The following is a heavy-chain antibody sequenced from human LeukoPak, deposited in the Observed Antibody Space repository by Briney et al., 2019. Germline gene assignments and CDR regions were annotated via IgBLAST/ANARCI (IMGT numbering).Heavy chain of an antibody. CDR3: AKGARSYDFWSAKSPNWFDP. CDR1: GYTFTSYD. J-gene: IGHJ5*02. Sequence: GASVTVSCKASGYTFTSYDINWVRQAPGQGLEWMGWTNPNSGNTGYAQKFQGRVTITADKSTSTAYMELSSLRSEDTAVYYCAKGARSYDFWSAKSPNWFDPWGQGTLVTVSS. D-gene: IGHD3-3*01. V-gene: IGHV1-8*01. CDR2: TNPNSGNT.